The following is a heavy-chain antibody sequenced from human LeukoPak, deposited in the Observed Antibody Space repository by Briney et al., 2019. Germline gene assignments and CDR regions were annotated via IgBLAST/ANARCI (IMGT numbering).Heavy chain of an antibody. V-gene: IGHV3-21*01. J-gene: IGHJ4*02. CDR1: GFIFSSYG. CDR2: ISGSSSFI. CDR3: ARGDEHFDH. Sequence: GGSLRLSCAASGFIFSSYGMKWVRQAPGKGLEWVSSISGSSSFIYDVDSVKGRFTISRDNAKNSLYLQMNSLRAEDTAVYYCARGDEHFDHWGQGTPVTVSS.